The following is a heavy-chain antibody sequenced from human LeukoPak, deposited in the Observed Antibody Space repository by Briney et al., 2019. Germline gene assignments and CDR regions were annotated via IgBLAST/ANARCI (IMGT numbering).Heavy chain of an antibody. J-gene: IGHJ4*02. D-gene: IGHD6-19*01. CDR3: ARDRVAGTFDY. V-gene: IGHV4-4*07. CDR1: GGSISSYY. Sequence: SETLSLTCTVSGGSISSYYWSRIRQPAGKGLEWIGRIYTSGSTNYNPSLKSRVTISVDKSKNQFSLKLSSVTAADTAVYYCARDRVAGTFDYWGQGTLVTVSS. CDR2: IYTSGST.